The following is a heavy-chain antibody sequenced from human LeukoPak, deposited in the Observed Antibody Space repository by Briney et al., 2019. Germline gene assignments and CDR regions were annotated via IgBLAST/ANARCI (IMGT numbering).Heavy chain of an antibody. CDR1: GGSISSYY. CDR3: ARLTPSDSSSWYWYFGL. D-gene: IGHD6-13*01. J-gene: IGHJ2*01. V-gene: IGHV4-59*08. CDR2: IYYSGST. Sequence: SETLSLTCTVSGGSISSYYWSWIRQPPGKGLEWIGYIYYSGSTKSHPSLKSRVTTSVDTSKNQFSLRLSTVTAADTAVYYCARLTPSDSSSWYWYFGLWGRGTLVTVSP.